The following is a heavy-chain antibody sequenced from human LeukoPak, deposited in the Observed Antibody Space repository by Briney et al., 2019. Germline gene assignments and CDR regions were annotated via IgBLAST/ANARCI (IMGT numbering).Heavy chain of an antibody. CDR2: ISGSGGGT. V-gene: IGHV3-23*01. CDR3: ARDIAVAGNYFDY. CDR1: GFTFTYA. J-gene: IGHJ4*02. Sequence: GGSLRLSCAASGFTFTYAMSWVRQAPEKGLEWVATISGSGGGTYYADSVKGRFTISRDDSKNTLYLQMNSLRAEDTAVYYCARDIAVAGNYFDYWGQGTLVTVSS. D-gene: IGHD6-19*01.